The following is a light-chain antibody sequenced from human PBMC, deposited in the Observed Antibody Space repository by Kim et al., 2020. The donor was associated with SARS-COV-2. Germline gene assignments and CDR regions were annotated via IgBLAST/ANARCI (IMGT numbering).Light chain of an antibody. CDR2: AAS. J-gene: IGKJ4*01. CDR3: LQHDSYPLT. V-gene: IGKV1-17*03. Sequence: ASVGDSVTITCRASQGISSYLAWFQQKPGQVPKRLIYAASSLQSGVPSRISGSGSGTEFTLTISSLQPEDFATYYCLQHDSYPLTFGGGTKVDIQ. CDR1: QGISSY.